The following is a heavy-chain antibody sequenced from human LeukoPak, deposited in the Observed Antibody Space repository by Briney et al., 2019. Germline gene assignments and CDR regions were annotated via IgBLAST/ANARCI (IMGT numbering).Heavy chain of an antibody. J-gene: IGHJ3*02. CDR1: GFTFSDYY. D-gene: IGHD1-14*01. CDR3: ANTRGGTAGAFDI. Sequence: PGGSLRLSCAASGFTFSDYYMSWIRQAPGKGLEWVSYISSSGSAIYYADSVKGRFTISRDNAKNSLYLQMNSLRAGDTAVYYCANTRGGTAGAFDIWGQGTMVTVSS. CDR2: ISSSGSAI. V-gene: IGHV3-11*04.